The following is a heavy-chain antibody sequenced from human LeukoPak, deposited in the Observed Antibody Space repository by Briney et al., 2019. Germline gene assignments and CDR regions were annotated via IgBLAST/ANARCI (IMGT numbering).Heavy chain of an antibody. CDR3: ARAIVATMYYFDY. CDR2: ISSSSSYI. Sequence: GGSLRLYFAASGFTFSSYSMDWVRQAPGRGLEWVSSISSSSSYIYYADSVKGRFTISRDNAKNSLYLQMNSLRAEDTAVYYCARAIVATMYYFDYWGQGTMVIVSS. J-gene: IGHJ4*02. V-gene: IGHV3-21*01. D-gene: IGHD5-12*01. CDR1: GFTFSSYS.